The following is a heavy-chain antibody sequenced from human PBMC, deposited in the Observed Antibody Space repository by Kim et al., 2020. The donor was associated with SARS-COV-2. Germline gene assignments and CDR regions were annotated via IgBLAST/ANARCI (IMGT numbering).Heavy chain of an antibody. J-gene: IGHJ6*02. D-gene: IGHD3-9*01. CDR2: INPSGGST. Sequence: ASVKVSCKASGYTFTSYYMHWVRQAPGQGLEWMGIINPSGGSTSYAQKFHGRVTMTRDTSTSTVYMELSSLRSEDTAVYYCARGATYYDILTGYSYREPVRDDYYYYGMDVWGQGTTVTVSS. V-gene: IGHV1-46*01. CDR3: ARGATYYDILTGYSYREPVRDDYYYYGMDV. CDR1: GYTFTSYY.